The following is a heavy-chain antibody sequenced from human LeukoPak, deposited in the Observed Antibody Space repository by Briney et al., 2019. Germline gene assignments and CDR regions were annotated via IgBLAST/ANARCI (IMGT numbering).Heavy chain of an antibody. J-gene: IGHJ4*02. CDR1: GGSISSSSYY. CDR3: ARHSSIAARLTDY. Sequence: SETLSLTCTVSGGSISSSSYYWGWIRQPPGKGLEWIGSIYYSGSTYYNPSLKSRVTISVDTSKNQFSLKLSSVTAADTAVYYCARHSSIAARLTDYWGQGTLVTVSS. D-gene: IGHD6-6*01. CDR2: IYYSGST. V-gene: IGHV4-39*01.